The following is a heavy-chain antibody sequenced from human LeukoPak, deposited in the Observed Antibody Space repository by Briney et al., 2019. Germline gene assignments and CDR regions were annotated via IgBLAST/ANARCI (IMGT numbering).Heavy chain of an antibody. V-gene: IGHV3-7*01. CDR3: AKFNTNPGYALDI. CDR2: IKQDGSVK. CDR1: GFAISSFW. J-gene: IGHJ3*02. Sequence: GGSLRLSCAASGFAISSFWMTWVRRAPGKGWNGRANIKQDGSVKYYADSVKGRFTISRDNAENSLYLQMNSLRDEDTAIYHCAKFNTNPGYALDIWGQGTMVTVSS. D-gene: IGHD5-18*01.